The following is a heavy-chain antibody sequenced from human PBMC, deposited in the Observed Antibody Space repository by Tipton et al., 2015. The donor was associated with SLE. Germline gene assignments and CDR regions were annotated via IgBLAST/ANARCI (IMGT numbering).Heavy chain of an antibody. Sequence: TLSLTCTVSGGSISSHYWSWIRQPPGKGLEWIGYIHYSGSTYYNPSLKSRVTISVDTSKNQFSLKLSSVTAADTAVYYCARLGDFWSGGPDYWGQGTLVTVSS. CDR3: ARLGDFWSGGPDY. V-gene: IGHV4-59*04. CDR1: GGSISSHY. D-gene: IGHD3-3*01. J-gene: IGHJ4*02. CDR2: IHYSGST.